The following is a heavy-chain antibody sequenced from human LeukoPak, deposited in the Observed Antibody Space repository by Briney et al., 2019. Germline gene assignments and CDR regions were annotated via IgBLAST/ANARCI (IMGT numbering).Heavy chain of an antibody. CDR1: GGTFSSYA. CDR3: ARGSSYGFSMGY. D-gene: IGHD5-18*01. J-gene: IGHJ4*02. Sequence: ASVKVSCKASGGTFSSYAINWVRQAPGQGLEWMGWISTYNGDTNYAQKLHGRVTITTDTSTSTAYMELRSLRSDDTALYYCARGSSYGFSMGYWGQGTLVTVSS. CDR2: ISTYNGDT. V-gene: IGHV1-18*01.